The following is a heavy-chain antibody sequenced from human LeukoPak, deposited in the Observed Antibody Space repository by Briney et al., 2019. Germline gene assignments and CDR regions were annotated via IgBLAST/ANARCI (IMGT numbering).Heavy chain of an antibody. CDR1: GYNFTNFW. CDR2: IYPGDSDT. D-gene: IGHD2-15*01. J-gene: IGHJ4*02. CDR3: ARSSVEIAAQIDY. Sequence: GESLKISCKGSGYNFTNFWIGWVRQMPGKGLEWMGIIYPGDSDTRYSPSFQGQVTISADKSISTAYLQWSSLKASDTAMYYCARSSVEIAAQIDYWGQGTLVTVSS. V-gene: IGHV5-51*01.